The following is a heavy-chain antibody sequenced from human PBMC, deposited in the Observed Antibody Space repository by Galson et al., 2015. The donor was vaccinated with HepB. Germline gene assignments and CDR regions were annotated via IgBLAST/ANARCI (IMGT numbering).Heavy chain of an antibody. J-gene: IGHJ3*02. D-gene: IGHD3-9*01. Sequence: QSGAEVNKPGESLRIFRTGSGYRFTSYWTSWVRQMPGKGLEWMGIIYPGDSDTRYSPSFQGQVTISADKSISTAYLQWSSLKASDTAMYYCARRLMTGWDDAFDIWGQGTMVTVSS. V-gene: IGHV5-51*01. CDR1: GYRFTSYW. CDR2: IYPGDSDT. CDR3: ARRLMTGWDDAFDI.